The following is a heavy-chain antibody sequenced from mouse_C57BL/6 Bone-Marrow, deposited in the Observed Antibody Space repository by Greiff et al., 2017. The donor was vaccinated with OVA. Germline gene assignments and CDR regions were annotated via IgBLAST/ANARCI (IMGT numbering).Heavy chain of an antibody. D-gene: IGHD2-3*01. Sequence: EVMLVESGGGLVKPGGSLKLSCAASGFTFSSYAMSWVRQTPEKRLEWVATISAGGSYTYYPDNVKGRFTISRDNAKNNLYLQMSQLKSEDAAMYYCARWLLGFDYWGQGTTLTVSS. V-gene: IGHV5-4*03. J-gene: IGHJ2*01. CDR2: ISAGGSYT. CDR3: ARWLLGFDY. CDR1: GFTFSSYA.